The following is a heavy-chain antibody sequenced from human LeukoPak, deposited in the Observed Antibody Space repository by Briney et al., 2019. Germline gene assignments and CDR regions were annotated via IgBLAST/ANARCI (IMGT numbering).Heavy chain of an antibody. CDR1: GGSISSSSYY. Sequence: SETLSLTCTVSGGSISSSSYYWGWIRQPPGKGLEWIGSIYYSGSTYYNPSLKSRVTISVDTSKNQFSLRLSSVTAADTAVYYCARYSSSWYIYYYYYMDVWGKGTTVTVSS. D-gene: IGHD6-13*01. CDR2: IYYSGST. V-gene: IGHV4-39*01. J-gene: IGHJ6*03. CDR3: ARYSSSWYIYYYYYMDV.